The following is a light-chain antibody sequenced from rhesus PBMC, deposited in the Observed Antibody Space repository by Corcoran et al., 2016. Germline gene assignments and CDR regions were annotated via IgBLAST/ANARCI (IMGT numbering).Light chain of an antibody. J-gene: IGKJ4*01. CDR1: QGISSW. Sequence: DIQMTQSPSSLSASVGDTVTITCRASQGISSWLAWYQQKPWKAPKLLIYKASSLQSGVPSRFSGSGSGTDFTLTISSLQSEEFATYYCQQYSSRLTFGGGTKVELK. CDR3: QQYSSRLT. V-gene: IGKV1-22*01. CDR2: KAS.